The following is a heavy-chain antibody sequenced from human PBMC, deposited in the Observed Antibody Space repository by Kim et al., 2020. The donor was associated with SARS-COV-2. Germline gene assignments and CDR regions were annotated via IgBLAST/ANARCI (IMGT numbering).Heavy chain of an antibody. CDR1: GDSTTSTSYF. CDR2: ISPTGSA. Sequence: SETLSLTCSVSGDSTTSTSYFWNWIRQPAGKGLEWLGHISPTGSANYNPSLRSRLTISLDTLKNQVSLRLSSVTATDTAIYYCSTEGDGGPDYWGQGTLVTVYS. J-gene: IGHJ4*02. V-gene: IGHV4-61*09. D-gene: IGHD3-16*01. CDR3: STEGDGGPDY.